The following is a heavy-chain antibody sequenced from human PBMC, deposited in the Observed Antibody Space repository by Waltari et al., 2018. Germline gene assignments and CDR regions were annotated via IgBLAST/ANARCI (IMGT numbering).Heavy chain of an antibody. CDR3: ARVHSLGQYDSNGQESNFDH. CDR1: GGSISSSNW. J-gene: IGHJ4*02. D-gene: IGHD3-16*01. Sequence: QVQLQESGPGLVKPSGTLSLTCAVSGGSISSSNWWSWVRKPPGKGLGWIGEIYHSGSTNYNPSLKSRVTISVDKSKNQFSLKLSSVTAADTAVYYCARVHSLGQYDSNGQESNFDHWGQGALVTVSS. V-gene: IGHV4-4*02. CDR2: IYHSGST.